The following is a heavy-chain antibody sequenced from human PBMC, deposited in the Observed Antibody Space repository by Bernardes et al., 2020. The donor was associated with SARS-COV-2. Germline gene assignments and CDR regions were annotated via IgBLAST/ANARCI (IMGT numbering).Heavy chain of an antibody. Sequence: ASVQVSCKASGYTFPNYGISWVRQAPGQGLEWMGWISAYNGNTTYAQKLQGRVTMTTDTSTSTAYMELRSLRSDDTAVYYCAREWGMVRGDHGMDVWGQGTTVTGSS. CDR1: GYTFPNYG. CDR3: AREWGMVRGDHGMDV. V-gene: IGHV1-18*01. J-gene: IGHJ6*02. CDR2: ISAYNGNT. D-gene: IGHD3-10*01.